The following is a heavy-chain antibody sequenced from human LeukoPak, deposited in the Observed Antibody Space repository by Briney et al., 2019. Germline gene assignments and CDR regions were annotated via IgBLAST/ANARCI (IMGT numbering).Heavy chain of an antibody. CDR1: GFTFSNFE. J-gene: IGHJ6*03. CDR3: ARVYPTGYFYYMDV. CDR2: ISNSARTI. V-gene: IGHV3-48*03. Sequence: GGSLRLSCAASGFTFSNFEMNCVPQAPGKGLGWYSYISNSARTIFYADSVKGRFTISRDNAKKSLYLQMNSLRVEDTAVYYCARVYPTGYFYYMDVWGIGATVTVS. D-gene: IGHD1-1*01.